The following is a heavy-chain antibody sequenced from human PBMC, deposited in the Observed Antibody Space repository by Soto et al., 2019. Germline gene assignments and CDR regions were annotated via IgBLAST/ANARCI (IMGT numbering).Heavy chain of an antibody. CDR3: ARGTDYGSGSYPYYFDY. CDR1: GGSISSGGYS. V-gene: IGHV4-30-2*01. D-gene: IGHD3-10*01. J-gene: IGHJ4*02. CDR2: MYHSGST. Sequence: SQTLSLTCAVSGGSISSGGYSWSWIRQPPGKGLEWIGYMYHSGSTYYNPSLKSRVTISVDRSKNQFSLKLSSVTAADTAVYYCARGTDYGSGSYPYYFDYWGQGTLVTVSS.